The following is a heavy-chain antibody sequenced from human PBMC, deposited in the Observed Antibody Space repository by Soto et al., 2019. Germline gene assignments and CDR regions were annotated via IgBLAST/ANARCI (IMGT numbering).Heavy chain of an antibody. CDR3: ASARWDY. V-gene: IGHV4-34*01. CDR1: GGSFHANY. J-gene: IGHJ4*02. Sequence: SETLSLTCAVSGGSFHANYWTWIRQPPGKGLEWVGEINHSGSTNYNPSLKSRVTISVDTSKNQFSLRLSSVTAADTAVYYCASARWDYWGRGTLVTVSS. CDR2: INHSGST.